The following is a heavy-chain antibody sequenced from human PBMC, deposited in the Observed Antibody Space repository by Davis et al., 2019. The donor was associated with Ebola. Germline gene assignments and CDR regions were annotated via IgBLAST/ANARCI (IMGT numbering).Heavy chain of an antibody. CDR2: INPNSGGT. V-gene: IGHV1-2*06. Sequence: AASVKVSCKASGYTFTNYGITWVRQAPGQGLEWMGRINPNSGGTNYAQKFQGRVTMTRDTSISTAYMELSRLRSDDTAVYYCARGGSTADWFDPWGQGTLVTVSS. J-gene: IGHJ5*02. CDR3: ARGGSTADWFDP. CDR1: GYTFTNYG. D-gene: IGHD5-18*01.